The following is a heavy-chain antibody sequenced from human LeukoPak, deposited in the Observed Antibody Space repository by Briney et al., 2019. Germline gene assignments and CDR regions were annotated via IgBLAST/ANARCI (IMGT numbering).Heavy chain of an antibody. J-gene: IGHJ2*01. V-gene: IGHV3-23*01. CDR3: AKTPLIWGFAYWYFDL. CDR1: GFAFSSYA. D-gene: IGHD3-16*01. Sequence: GGSLRLSCAASGFAFSSYAMSWVRQAPGKGLEWVSAISGSGGSTYYADSMKGRFTISRDNSKNTLYLQMNSLRAEDTAVYYCAKTPLIWGFAYWYFDLWGRGTLVTVSS. CDR2: ISGSGGST.